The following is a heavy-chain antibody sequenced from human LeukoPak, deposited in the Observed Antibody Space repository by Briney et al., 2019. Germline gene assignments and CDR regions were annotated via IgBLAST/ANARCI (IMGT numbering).Heavy chain of an antibody. CDR1: GYTLTELS. CDR2: FDPEDGET. CDR3: ATLLPYCSSTSCYSGD. J-gene: IGHJ4*02. Sequence: ASVKVSCKVSGYTLTELSMHWVRQAPGKGLEWMGGFDPEDGETIYAQKFQGRVTMTEDTSTDTAYMELSSLRSEDTAVYYCATLLPYCSSTSCYSGDWGQGTLVTVSS. D-gene: IGHD2-2*01. V-gene: IGHV1-24*01.